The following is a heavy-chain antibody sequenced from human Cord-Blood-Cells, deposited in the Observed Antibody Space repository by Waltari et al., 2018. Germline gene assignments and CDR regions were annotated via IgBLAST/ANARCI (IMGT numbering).Heavy chain of an antibody. Sequence: QVQLVQSGAEVKKPASSVKVSCKASGGTFSSYAISWVRQAPGQGLEWMGRIIPILGIATYAQKFQGRVTITADKSTSTAYMELSSLRSEDTAVYYCASPRARSGWGQGTLVTVSS. D-gene: IGHD1-26*01. CDR1: GGTFSSYA. J-gene: IGHJ4*02. CDR2: IIPILGIA. V-gene: IGHV1-69*09. CDR3: ASPRARSG.